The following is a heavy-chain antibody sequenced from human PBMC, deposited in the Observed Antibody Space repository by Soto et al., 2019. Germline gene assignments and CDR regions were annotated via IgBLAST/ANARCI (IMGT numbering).Heavy chain of an antibody. Sequence: GGSLRLSCAASGFAFSNYAMGWVRQAPGKGLEWVSSISTSIGATYYADSVKGRFTNSRDDSKDMLYLQMNSLRAEDSAVYYCTTDLWRIAVVVGSTGYLNPWGQGTPVTVSS. V-gene: IGHV3-23*01. CDR3: TTDLWRIAVVVGSTGYLNP. D-gene: IGHD2-15*01. J-gene: IGHJ5*02. CDR2: ISTSIGAT. CDR1: GFAFSNYA.